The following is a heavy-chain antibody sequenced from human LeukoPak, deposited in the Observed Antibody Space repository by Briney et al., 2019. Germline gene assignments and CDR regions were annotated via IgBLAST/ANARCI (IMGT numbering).Heavy chain of an antibody. CDR1: GYTFTSYA. CDR3: ARQPLYSGSYYDPYWYFDL. Sequence: GASVKVSCKASGYTFTSYAMHWVRQGPGQRLKWMGWINAGNGNTKYSQKFQGRVTITRDTSASTAYMELSSLRSEDTAVYYCARQPLYSGSYYDPYWYFDLWGRGTLVTVSS. V-gene: IGHV1-3*01. D-gene: IGHD1-26*01. CDR2: INAGNGNT. J-gene: IGHJ2*01.